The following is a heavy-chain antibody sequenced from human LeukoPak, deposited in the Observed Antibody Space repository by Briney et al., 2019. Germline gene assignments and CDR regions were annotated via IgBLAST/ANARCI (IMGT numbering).Heavy chain of an antibody. CDR3: ARDYCSSTSCLFDY. Sequence: ASVKVSCTASGYTFTIYYMHWVRQAPGQGLELMGIINPSGGSTSYAQNFPGRVTMTRDTSTSTVYMELSSLRSEDTAVYYCARDYCSSTSCLFDYWGQGTLVTVSS. V-gene: IGHV1-46*01. CDR2: INPSGGST. J-gene: IGHJ4*02. CDR1: GYTFTIYY. D-gene: IGHD2-2*01.